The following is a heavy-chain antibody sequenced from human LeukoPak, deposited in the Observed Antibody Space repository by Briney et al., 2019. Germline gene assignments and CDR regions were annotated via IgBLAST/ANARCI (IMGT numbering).Heavy chain of an antibody. CDR2: ISGSGGST. CDR3: AKWSVAGPRYFDY. Sequence: GGSLRLPCAASGFTFSSYAMSWVRQAPGKGLEWVSAISGSGGSTYYADSVKGRFTISRDNSKNTLYLQMNSLRAEDTAVYYCAKWSVAGPRYFDYWGQGTLVTVSS. D-gene: IGHD6-19*01. J-gene: IGHJ4*02. V-gene: IGHV3-23*01. CDR1: GFTFSSYA.